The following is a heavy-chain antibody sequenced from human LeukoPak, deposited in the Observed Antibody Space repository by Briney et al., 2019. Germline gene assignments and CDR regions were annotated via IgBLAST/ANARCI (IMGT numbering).Heavy chain of an antibody. CDR2: MNPYSGGT. D-gene: IGHD2-15*01. CDR1: GYTFTGYY. J-gene: IGHJ4*02. Sequence: ASVKVSCKASGYTFTGYYMHWVRQAPGQGLEWMGWMNPYSGGTNYAQKFQGRVTMTRDTSISTAYMELRRLSSDDTAVYYCARPYCNGGSCHDYFDYWGQGTLVSVSS. CDR3: ARPYCNGGSCHDYFDY. V-gene: IGHV1-2*02.